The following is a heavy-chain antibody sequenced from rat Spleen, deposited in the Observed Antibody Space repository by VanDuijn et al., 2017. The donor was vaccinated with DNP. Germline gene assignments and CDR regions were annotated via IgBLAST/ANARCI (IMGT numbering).Heavy chain of an antibody. D-gene: IGHD1-2*01. Sequence: EVQLVESGGGLVQPGGSLTLSCAASGFTFSDYNMAWVRQAPKKGLEWVATISTSGGRTYYRDSVKGRFTISRDNAKNTLYLQMDSLRSEDTATYYCSRHGYSSYRFAYWGQGTLVTVSS. CDR2: ISTSGGRT. V-gene: IGHV5-7*01. CDR1: GFTFSDYN. CDR3: SRHGYSSYRFAY. J-gene: IGHJ3*01.